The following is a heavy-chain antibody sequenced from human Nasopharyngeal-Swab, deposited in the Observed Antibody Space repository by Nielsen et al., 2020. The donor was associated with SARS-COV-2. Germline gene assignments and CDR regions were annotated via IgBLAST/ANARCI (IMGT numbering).Heavy chain of an antibody. V-gene: IGHV3-23*01. CDR3: AKRMTTVTPTPLDY. J-gene: IGHJ4*02. CDR1: GFTFSSYA. D-gene: IGHD4-17*01. Sequence: GESLKISCAASGFTFSSYAMSWVRQAPGKGLEWVSAISGSGGSTYYADSVKGRFTISRDNSKNTLYLQMNSLRAEDTAVYYCAKRMTTVTPTPLDYWGQGTLVTVSS. CDR2: ISGSGGST.